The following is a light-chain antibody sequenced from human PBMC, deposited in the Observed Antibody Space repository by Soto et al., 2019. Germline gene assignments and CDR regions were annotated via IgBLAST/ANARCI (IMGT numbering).Light chain of an antibody. CDR2: GAS. CDR1: QSVSSSY. Sequence: IVLTQSPCTLSLSPGEKAILSCRASQSVSSSYLAWYQQKPGQAPRLLIYGASSRATGIPDRFSGSGSGTDFTLTISSLQPEDFATYYCQQYDTYPLTFGQGTRLEIK. CDR3: QQYDTYPLT. V-gene: IGKV3-20*01. J-gene: IGKJ5*01.